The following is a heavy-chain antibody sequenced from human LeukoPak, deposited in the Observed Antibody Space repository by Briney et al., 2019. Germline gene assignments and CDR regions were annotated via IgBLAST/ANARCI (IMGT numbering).Heavy chain of an antibody. CDR2: INHSGST. V-gene: IGHV4-34*01. D-gene: IGHD2-2*02. CDR1: GGSFSGYY. J-gene: IGHJ6*03. Sequence: SETLYLTCAVSGGSFSGYYWSWIRQPPGKGLEWIGEINHSGSTNYNPSLKSRVTISVDTSKNQFSLKLSSVTAADTAVYYCAREGVVVPAAILPLHYYYYYYMDVWGKGTTVTLSS. CDR3: AREGVVVPAAILPLHYYYYYYMDV.